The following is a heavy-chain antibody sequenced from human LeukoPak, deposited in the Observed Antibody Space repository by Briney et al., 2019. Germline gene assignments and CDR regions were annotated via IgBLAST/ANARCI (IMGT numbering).Heavy chain of an antibody. CDR3: AKDRHAPGRYCSSTTCFPFDS. V-gene: IGHV3-23*01. D-gene: IGHD2-2*01. CDR1: GFTFSSYD. CDR2: ISGSGGST. J-gene: IGHJ5*01. Sequence: PGGSLRLSCAASGFTFSSYDMSWVRQAPGKGLEWDSAISGSGGSTYYADSVKGRFTISRDNSKSTLYLQMNSLRAEDTAVYYCAKDRHAPGRYCSSTTCFPFDSWGQGTLVTVSS.